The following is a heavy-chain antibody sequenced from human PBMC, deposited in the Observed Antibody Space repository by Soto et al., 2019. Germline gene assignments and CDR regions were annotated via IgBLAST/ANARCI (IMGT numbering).Heavy chain of an antibody. V-gene: IGHV2-5*01. D-gene: IGHD2-15*01. CDR2: LYWNDDE. Sequence: QITLKESGPTLVKPTQTLTLTCSVSGFSLSTSGVGVGWIRQPPGKALEWLGILYWNDDEYDRPSLRRRLTITKHTSNHQVVLTLDNVDPAHTGTSYCAQCRYLGSCSAVGCPYLEFWGQGTLVSVSS. CDR3: AQCRYLGSCSAVGCPYLEF. J-gene: IGHJ4*02. CDR1: GFSLSTSGVG.